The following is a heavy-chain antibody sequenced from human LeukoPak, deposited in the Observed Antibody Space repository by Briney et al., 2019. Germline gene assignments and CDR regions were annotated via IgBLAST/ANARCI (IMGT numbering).Heavy chain of an antibody. Sequence: SETLSLTCTVSGGSISRGSYHWHWIRQPAGKGLEWIGRFYTSGTPNYNPSLKSRVTILVDTSRNQFSLKLSSVTAADTALYYCARGGIPDYWGQGTLVTVSS. CDR3: ARGGIPDY. J-gene: IGHJ4*02. D-gene: IGHD2-21*01. CDR1: GGSISRGSYH. CDR2: FYTSGTP. V-gene: IGHV4-61*02.